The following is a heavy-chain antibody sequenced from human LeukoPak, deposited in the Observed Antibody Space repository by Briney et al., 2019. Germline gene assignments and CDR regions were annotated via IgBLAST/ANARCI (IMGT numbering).Heavy chain of an antibody. Sequence: ASVKVSCKASGYTFTGYYMHWVRQAPGQGLEWMGWINPNTGGTNYAQKLQGRVTMTTDTSTSTAYVELRSLRSDDTAVYYCARGELHPQAFDIWGQGTMVTVSS. V-gene: IGHV1-2*02. CDR1: GYTFTGYY. D-gene: IGHD1-7*01. CDR2: INPNTGGT. CDR3: ARGELHPQAFDI. J-gene: IGHJ3*02.